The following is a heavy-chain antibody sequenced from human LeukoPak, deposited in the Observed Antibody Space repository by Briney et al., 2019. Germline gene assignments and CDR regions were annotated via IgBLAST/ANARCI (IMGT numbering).Heavy chain of an antibody. J-gene: IGHJ5*02. V-gene: IGHV1-2*02. Sequence: GASVKVSCMASGYTFTDYYIHWIRQAPGQGLEWLGWINPNSGGTNYAQKFQGRVTMTRDTSISTAYMELSRLRSDDTAVYYCARDSGSYPSNWFDPWGQGTLVTVSS. CDR3: ARDSGSYPSNWFDP. D-gene: IGHD1-26*01. CDR1: GYTFTDYY. CDR2: INPNSGGT.